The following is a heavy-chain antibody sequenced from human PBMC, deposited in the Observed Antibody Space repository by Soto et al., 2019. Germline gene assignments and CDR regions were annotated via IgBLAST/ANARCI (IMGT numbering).Heavy chain of an antibody. D-gene: IGHD2-8*01. CDR1: GFTVSNAW. CDR2: FKSKSDGATI. Sequence: EVQLVESGGGLVKPGASLRLSCAVSGFTVSNAWMSWVRRAPGKGLEWVGRFKSKSDGATIDYATPVKGRFTISRDDSQNTLYLQMNSLKTEDTAVYYCTTDPAGGVTPREVRDFWGQGTLVTVSS. V-gene: IGHV3-15*01. CDR3: TTDPAGGVTPREVRDF. J-gene: IGHJ4*02.